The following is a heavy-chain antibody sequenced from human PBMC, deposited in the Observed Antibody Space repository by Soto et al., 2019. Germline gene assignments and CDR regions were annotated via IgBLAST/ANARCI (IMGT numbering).Heavy chain of an antibody. CDR1: GGSFSISYY. D-gene: IGHD3-10*01. CDR2: IYFSGDTS. Sequence: QMQLQESGPGLVKPSETLSLTCTVSGGSFSISYYWTWIRQPPGKGLEWIGRIYFSGDTSYYNPSLKSRVTISVDTSKNQSSLRLSSVTAADTAVYYCARNSTTYYYASWTTHGAVDIWGPVTMVTVSP. V-gene: IGHV4-39*01. J-gene: IGHJ3*02. CDR3: ARNSTTYYYASWTTHGAVDI.